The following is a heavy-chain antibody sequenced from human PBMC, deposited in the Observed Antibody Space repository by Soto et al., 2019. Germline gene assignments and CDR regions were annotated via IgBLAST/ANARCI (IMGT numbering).Heavy chain of an antibody. CDR1: CGSIRSFY. CDR3: AKASRGYDILTGYPDIYFDY. J-gene: IGHJ4*02. V-gene: IGHV4-59*01. CDR2: IYYSGST. Sequence: SGTPSLTCSFSCGSIRSFYWGWIREAPGEGLGCIGYIYYSGSTNYTPSLKSRVTISVDTSKNQFSLKLSSVTAADTAVYYCAKASRGYDILTGYPDIYFDYWGQGTLVTVSS. D-gene: IGHD3-9*01.